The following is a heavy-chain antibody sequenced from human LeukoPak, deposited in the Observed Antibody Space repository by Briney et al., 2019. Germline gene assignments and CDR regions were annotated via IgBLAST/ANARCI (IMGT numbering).Heavy chain of an antibody. CDR2: MNPNSGNT. Sequence: ASVKVSCKASGGTFSSYAINWVRQATGQGLEWMGWMNPNSGNTGYAQKFQGRVTMTRNTSISTAYMELSSLRSEDTAVYYCAREGWRDYYYYGMDVWGQGTTVTVSS. CDR1: GGTFSSYA. V-gene: IGHV1-8*02. CDR3: AREGWRDYYYYGMDV. J-gene: IGHJ6*02. D-gene: IGHD3-3*01.